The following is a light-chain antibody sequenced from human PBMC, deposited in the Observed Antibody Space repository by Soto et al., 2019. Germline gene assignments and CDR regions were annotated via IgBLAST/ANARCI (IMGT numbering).Light chain of an antibody. V-gene: IGKV3-20*01. J-gene: IGKJ1*01. CDR1: QSVNNNF. CDR2: GAS. CDR3: QQYVSAPWT. Sequence: EIVLTQSPGTLSLSPGERVTLSCRASQSVNNNFLAWYQQKPGQAPRLLIYGASSRATGIPDMFSGSGSGTDFTLIISRLEAEDFAVYYCQQYVSAPWTFGQGTKVEIK.